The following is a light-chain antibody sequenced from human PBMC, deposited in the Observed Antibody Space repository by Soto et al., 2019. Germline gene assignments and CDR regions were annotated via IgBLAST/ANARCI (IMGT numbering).Light chain of an antibody. J-gene: IGKJ4*01. CDR3: QQRSNS. V-gene: IGKV3-11*01. CDR1: QSVSRS. Sequence: EIVLTQSPGTLSLSPWDRATLSCRASQSVSRSLTWYQQKPGQAPRLLIYDASTRATGIPPRFSGSGSGTDFTLTISSLEPEDFAVYYCQQRSNSFGGGTKVDIK. CDR2: DAS.